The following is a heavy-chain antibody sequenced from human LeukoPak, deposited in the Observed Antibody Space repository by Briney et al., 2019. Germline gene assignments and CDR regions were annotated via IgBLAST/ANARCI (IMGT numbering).Heavy chain of an antibody. Sequence: GGPLRLSCAASGFTFSTYAMHWVRQAPGKGLEWVAFIQFDGSSKYYADSVKGRFTISRDNSKNTLYLQMNSLRAEDTAVYYCAKGDTSWGQGTLVTVSS. CDR3: AKGDTS. CDR1: GFTFSTYA. J-gene: IGHJ4*02. D-gene: IGHD2/OR15-2a*01. V-gene: IGHV3-30*02. CDR2: IQFDGSSK.